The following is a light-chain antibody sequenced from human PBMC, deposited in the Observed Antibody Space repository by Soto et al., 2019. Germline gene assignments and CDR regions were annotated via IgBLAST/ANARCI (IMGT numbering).Light chain of an antibody. V-gene: IGLV2-8*01. Sequence: QSVLTQPPSASGSPGQSVTISCTGTKNDIGVYDFVSWYHHHPGKAPRLIIYEVVQRPSGVPDRFSGSKSGNTASLTVSGLQAADEADYFCKSYAGRNNYVFGSGNKV. CDR1: KNDIGVYDF. CDR2: EVV. CDR3: KSYAGRNNYV. J-gene: IGLJ1*01.